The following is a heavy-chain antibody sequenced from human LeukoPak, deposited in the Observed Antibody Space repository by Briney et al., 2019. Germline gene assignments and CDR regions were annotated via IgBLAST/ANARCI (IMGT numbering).Heavy chain of an antibody. D-gene: IGHD5-24*01. J-gene: IGHJ4*02. V-gene: IGHV4-39*01. Sequence: SGTLSLTCTVSGGSISSSSYYWGWIRQPPGKGLEWIGSIYYSGSTYYNPSLKSRVTISVDTSKNQFSLKLSSVTAADTAVYYCARRHRRDGYERFDYWGQGTLVTVSS. CDR2: IYYSGST. CDR1: GGSISSSSYY. CDR3: ARRHRRDGYERFDY.